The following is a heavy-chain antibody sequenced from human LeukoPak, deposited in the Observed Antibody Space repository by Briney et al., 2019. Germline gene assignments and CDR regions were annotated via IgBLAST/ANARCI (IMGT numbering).Heavy chain of an antibody. V-gene: IGHV1-24*01. CDR3: ATSPSPYYYDSSGYYYD. D-gene: IGHD3-22*01. CDR2: FDPEDGET. Sequence: ASVKVSCKVSGYTLTELSMHWGRQAPGKGLEWMGGFDPEDGETIYAQKFQGRVTMTEDTSTDTAYMELSSLRSEDTAVYYCATSPSPYYYDSSGYYYDWGQGTLVTVSS. CDR1: GYTLTELS. J-gene: IGHJ4*02.